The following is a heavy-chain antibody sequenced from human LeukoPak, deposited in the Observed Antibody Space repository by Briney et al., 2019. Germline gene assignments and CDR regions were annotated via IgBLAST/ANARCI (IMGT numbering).Heavy chain of an antibody. Sequence: GGSLRLSCAASGFTFSVYSMNWVRQAPGKGLEWVAVTSYDGSNKYYADSVKGRFTISRDNSKNTLYLQMNSLRAEDTAVYYCAKDRGYDSSGLALDYWGQGTLVTVSS. D-gene: IGHD3-22*01. J-gene: IGHJ4*02. V-gene: IGHV3-30*18. CDR1: GFTFSVYS. CDR2: TSYDGSNK. CDR3: AKDRGYDSSGLALDY.